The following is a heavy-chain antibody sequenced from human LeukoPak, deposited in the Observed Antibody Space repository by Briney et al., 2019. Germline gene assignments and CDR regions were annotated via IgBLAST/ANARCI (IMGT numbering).Heavy chain of an antibody. D-gene: IGHD3-16*01. Sequence: GGSLRLSCAASGFTVSDNNMIWVRQAPVKGLEWVSTLHRDGSVRYADSVNGRFTISRDDSKNTLSLQMSSLRDEDTAVYYCVRVHGGGYWGQGTLVTVSS. CDR2: LHRDGSV. CDR1: GFTVSDNN. CDR3: VRVHGGGY. J-gene: IGHJ4*02. V-gene: IGHV3-53*01.